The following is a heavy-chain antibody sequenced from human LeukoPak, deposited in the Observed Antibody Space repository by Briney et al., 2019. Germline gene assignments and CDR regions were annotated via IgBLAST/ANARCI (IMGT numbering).Heavy chain of an antibody. CDR3: ARDRGYYVFDY. D-gene: IGHD3-22*01. CDR2: VKPDGSEK. Sequence: PGGSLRLSCAASGFTFSNYWMTWVRQAPGKGLEWVAHVKPDGSEKSYVDSVKGRFTISRDNAQNSLYLQMNSLRAEDTAVYYCARDRGYYVFDYWGQGILVTVSS. CDR1: GFTFSNYW. J-gene: IGHJ4*02. V-gene: IGHV3-7*01.